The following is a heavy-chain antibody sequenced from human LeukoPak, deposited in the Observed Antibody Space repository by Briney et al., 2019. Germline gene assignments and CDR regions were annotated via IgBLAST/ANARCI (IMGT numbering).Heavy chain of an antibody. Sequence: ASVKVSCNASGYTFTGYYMHWVRQAPGQGLEWMGWISPNSGATNCAQKFQGRVTMTRDTSISTAYMELSRLRSDDTAVYYCARVTVTTSYYFDYWGQGTLVTVSS. CDR2: ISPNSGAT. V-gene: IGHV1-2*02. J-gene: IGHJ4*02. D-gene: IGHD4-17*01. CDR1: GYTFTGYY. CDR3: ARVTVTTSYYFDY.